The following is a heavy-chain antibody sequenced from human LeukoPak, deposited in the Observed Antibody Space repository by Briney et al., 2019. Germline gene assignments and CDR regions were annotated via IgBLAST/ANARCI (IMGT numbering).Heavy chain of an antibody. Sequence: GRSLRLSCAASGFIFSDYYMSWIRQAPGKGLEWVSYISSSGSTMYYTDSVKGRFTISRDNAKDSLYLQMNSLRAEDTAVYYCARGGWNKFDYWGQGTLVTVSS. J-gene: IGHJ4*02. CDR3: ARGGWNKFDY. D-gene: IGHD3-22*01. V-gene: IGHV3-11*01. CDR1: GFIFSDYY. CDR2: ISSSGSTM.